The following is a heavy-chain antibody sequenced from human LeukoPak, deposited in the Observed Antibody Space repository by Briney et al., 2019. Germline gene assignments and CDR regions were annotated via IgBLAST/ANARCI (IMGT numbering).Heavy chain of an antibody. CDR1: GGSISSYY. Sequence: SETLSLTCTVSGGSISSYYWSWIRQPPGEGLEWIGYIYTSGSTNYNPSLKSRVTISVDTSKNQFSLKLSSVTAADTAVYYCARGNSDQMFDPWGQGTLVTVSS. J-gene: IGHJ5*02. D-gene: IGHD2/OR15-2a*01. CDR3: ARGNSDQMFDP. V-gene: IGHV4-4*09. CDR2: IYTSGST.